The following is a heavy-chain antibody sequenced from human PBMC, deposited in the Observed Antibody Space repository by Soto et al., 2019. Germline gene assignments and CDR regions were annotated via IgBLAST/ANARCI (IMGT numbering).Heavy chain of an antibody. D-gene: IGHD3-10*01. V-gene: IGHV1-18*01. Sequence: QVQLVQSGAEVKKPGASVKVSCKASGYTFTSYGISWVRQAPGQGLEWMGWISAYNGNTNYAQKLQGRVTMTTDTATSTAYMELRSLRSDDTAVYYCARVAITLVRGVSFYSYYGMDVWGQGTTVTVSS. CDR2: ISAYNGNT. CDR1: GYTFTSYG. J-gene: IGHJ6*02. CDR3: ARVAITLVRGVSFYSYYGMDV.